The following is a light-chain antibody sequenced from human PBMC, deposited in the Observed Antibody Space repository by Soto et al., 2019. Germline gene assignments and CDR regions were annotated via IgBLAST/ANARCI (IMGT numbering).Light chain of an antibody. V-gene: IGLV1-47*01. CDR3: AAWDDSLSTWV. CDR2: RNN. Sequence: QAVVTQPPSASATPGQRVTISCSGSSSNIGSNYVYWYQQLPGTAPKLLIYRNNQRPSGVPDRFSGSKSDTSASLAISGLRSEDEADYYCAAWDDSLSTWVFGGGTKLTVL. CDR1: SSNIGSNY. J-gene: IGLJ3*02.